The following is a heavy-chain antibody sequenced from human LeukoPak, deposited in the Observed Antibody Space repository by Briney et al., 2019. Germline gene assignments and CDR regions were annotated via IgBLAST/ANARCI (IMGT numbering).Heavy chain of an antibody. J-gene: IGHJ4*02. CDR1: GFTFSSYC. CDR3: ARLSGDIAVFDL. D-gene: IGHD1-26*01. Sequence: GGSLTLSCAASGFTFSSYCMSWVRQAPGKGLEWVASIKSGGSVNKYVDSVQGRFTVSRDNTKNSLYLQMNSLRADDTAVYYCARLSGDIAVFDLWGQGTLVTVSS. CDR2: IKSGGSVN. V-gene: IGHV3-7*01.